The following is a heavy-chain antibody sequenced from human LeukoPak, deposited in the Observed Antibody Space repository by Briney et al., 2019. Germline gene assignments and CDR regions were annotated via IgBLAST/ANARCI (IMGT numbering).Heavy chain of an antibody. CDR1: GFTFSSYW. D-gene: IGHD3-10*01. J-gene: IGHJ4*02. CDR2: IKQDGSEK. V-gene: IGHV3-7*04. Sequence: PGGSLGLSCAASGFTFSSYWMSWVRQAPGKGLEWVANIKQDGSEKYYVDSVKGRFTISRDNAKNSLYLQMNSLRAEDTAVYYCARGSYGSGSYYNGPLPFDYWGQGTLVTVSS. CDR3: ARGSYGSGSYYNGPLPFDY.